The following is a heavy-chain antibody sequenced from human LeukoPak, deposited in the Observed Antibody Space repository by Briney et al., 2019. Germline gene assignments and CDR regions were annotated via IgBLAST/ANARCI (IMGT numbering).Heavy chain of an antibody. J-gene: IGHJ4*02. CDR2: INYSGST. Sequence: SETLSLTCAVYGGSFSGYYWSWIRQPPGKGLEWIGEINYSGSTNYNPSLKSRVTMSVDTSKNQFSLKLSSVTAADTAVYYCARWHYYDSSGPAYYFDYWGQGTLVTVSS. CDR1: GGSFSGYY. V-gene: IGHV4-34*01. CDR3: ARWHYYDSSGPAYYFDY. D-gene: IGHD3-22*01.